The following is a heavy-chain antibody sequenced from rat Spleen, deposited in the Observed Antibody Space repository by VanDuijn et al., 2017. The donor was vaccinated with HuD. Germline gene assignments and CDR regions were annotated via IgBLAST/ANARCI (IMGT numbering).Heavy chain of an antibody. CDR2: ISYDGSST. Sequence: EVQLVESDGGLVQPGRSLKLSCAASGFTFTDYYMAWVRQAPTKGLEWVATISYDGSSTYYRDSVKGRFTISRDNANNTLFLQMDSLRSEDTATYYCARGYVMDAWGQGASVTVSS. J-gene: IGHJ4*01. CDR3: ARGYVMDA. CDR1: GFTFTDYY. V-gene: IGHV5-29*01.